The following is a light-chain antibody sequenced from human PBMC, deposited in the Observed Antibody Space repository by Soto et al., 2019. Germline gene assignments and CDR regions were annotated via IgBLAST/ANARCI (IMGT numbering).Light chain of an antibody. J-gene: IGKJ5*01. CDR3: QPRSNWPPT. CDR1: QSVSGY. V-gene: IGKV3-11*01. Sequence: IVLTQSPATLSLSPGERATLSCRASQSVSGYLAWYQQKPGQAPRLRIYDASTRATRIPARFRGSGSGPDFTLTLSSLEPEDFPLYYCQPRSNWPPTFGPGTRLEIK. CDR2: DAS.